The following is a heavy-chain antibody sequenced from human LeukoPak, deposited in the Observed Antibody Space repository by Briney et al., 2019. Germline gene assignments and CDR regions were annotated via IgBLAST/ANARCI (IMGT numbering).Heavy chain of an antibody. Sequence: GGSLRLSCAASGFTFSSYEMNWVRQAPGKGLEWVSYISSSGSTIYYADSVKGRFTISRDSSKNTLFLQMNSLRAEDTAVYYCARGPIVGVTGDYWGQGTLVTVSS. V-gene: IGHV3-48*03. CDR1: GFTFSSYE. CDR3: ARGPIVGVTGDY. D-gene: IGHD1-26*01. J-gene: IGHJ4*02. CDR2: ISSSGSTI.